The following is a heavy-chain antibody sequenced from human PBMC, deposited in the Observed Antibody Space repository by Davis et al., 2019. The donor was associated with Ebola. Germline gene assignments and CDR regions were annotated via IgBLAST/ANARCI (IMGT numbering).Heavy chain of an antibody. D-gene: IGHD2-2*01. Sequence: GSLRLSCAASGFTFSSYWMSWVRQPPGKGLEWIGEINHSGSTNYNPSLKSRVTISVDTSKNQFSLKLSSVTAADTAVYYCARVPVIVVVPAAYYYYYYMDVWGKGTTVTVSS. V-gene: IGHV4-34*01. J-gene: IGHJ6*03. CDR3: ARVPVIVVVPAAYYYYYYMDV. CDR2: INHSGST. CDR1: GFTFSSYW.